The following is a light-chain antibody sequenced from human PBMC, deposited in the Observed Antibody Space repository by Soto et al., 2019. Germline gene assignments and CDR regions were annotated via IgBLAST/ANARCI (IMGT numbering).Light chain of an antibody. J-gene: IGLJ2*01. V-gene: IGLV2-23*02. Sequence: QSVLTQPASVSGSPGQSITISCTGTSSDVGSFNLVSWYQQHPGKAPKLMIYQVTKRPPGISDRFSGSKSGNTASLTISGLQAEDEADYYCCSYAGSSTLVFGGGTKLTVL. CDR2: QVT. CDR3: CSYAGSSTLV. CDR1: SSDVGSFNL.